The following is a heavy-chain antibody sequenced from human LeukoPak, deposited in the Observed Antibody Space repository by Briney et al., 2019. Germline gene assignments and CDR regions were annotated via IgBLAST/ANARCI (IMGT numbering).Heavy chain of an antibody. CDR2: IIPIFGTA. J-gene: IGHJ5*02. CDR1: GGTFSSYA. CDR3: ARTILYCSGGSCYYNWSDP. Sequence: SVKVSCKASGGTFSSYAISWVRQAPGQGLEWVGGIIPIFGTANYAQKFQGRVTITADESTSTAYMELSSLRSEDTAVYYCARTILYCSGGSCYYNWSDPWGQGTLVTVSS. V-gene: IGHV1-69*13. D-gene: IGHD2-15*01.